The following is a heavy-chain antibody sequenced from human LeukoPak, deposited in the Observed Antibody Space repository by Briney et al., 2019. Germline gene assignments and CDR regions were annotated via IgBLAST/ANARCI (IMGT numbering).Heavy chain of an antibody. CDR2: IRYDGNNK. D-gene: IGHD5-12*01. V-gene: IGHV3-30*02. Sequence: PGGSLRLSCATSGFTFSNYGMHWVRQAPGKGLEWVAFIRYDGNNKYYADSVKGRFTISRDKSKNTLYLQMNILRAEDTAVYYCAKDGAIVATIGYYFDYWGQGTLVTVSS. J-gene: IGHJ4*02. CDR1: GFTFSNYG. CDR3: AKDGAIVATIGYYFDY.